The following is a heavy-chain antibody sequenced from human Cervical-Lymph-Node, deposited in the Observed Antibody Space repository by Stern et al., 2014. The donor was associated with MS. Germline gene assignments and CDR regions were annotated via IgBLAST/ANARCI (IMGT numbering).Heavy chain of an antibody. V-gene: IGHV4-4*02. J-gene: IGHJ2*01. CDR3: ARERQQYCNSEGCSYWYSDL. CDR2: IYHSGAS. D-gene: IGHD2/OR15-2a*01. Sequence: QVQLQESGPGLVKPSGTLSLTCAVSGGSVSSTNWWSWVRQSPGKGLEWIGNIYHSGASNYRPSLRSRVSISLDNSKNHLSLHLTSVTAADTAVYYCARERQQYCNSEGCSYWYSDLWGRGTLVTVSS. CDR1: GGSVSSTNW.